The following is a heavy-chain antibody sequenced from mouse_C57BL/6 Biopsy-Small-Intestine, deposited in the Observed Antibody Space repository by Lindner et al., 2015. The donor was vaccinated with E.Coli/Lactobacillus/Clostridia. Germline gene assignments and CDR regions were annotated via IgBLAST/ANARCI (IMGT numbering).Heavy chain of an antibody. CDR3: ARRETGTEDFDY. V-gene: IGHV1-81*01. CDR1: GYTFTSYG. CDR2: IYPRSGNT. Sequence: VQLQESGAELARPGASVKLSCKASGYTFTSYGISWVKQRTGQGLEWIGEIYPRSGNTYYNEKFKGKATLTADKSSSTAYMELRSLTSEDSAVYFCARRETGTEDFDYWGQGTTLTVSS. D-gene: IGHD4-1*01. J-gene: IGHJ2*01.